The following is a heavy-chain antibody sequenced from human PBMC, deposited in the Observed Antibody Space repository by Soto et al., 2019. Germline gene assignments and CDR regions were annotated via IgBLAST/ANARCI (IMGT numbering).Heavy chain of an antibody. CDR2: ISAYNGNT. CDR3: ARDGLDSGSYYDAFDI. CDR1: GYTFTSYG. V-gene: IGHV1-18*04. Sequence: ASVKVSCKASGYTFTSYGIGWVRQAPGQGLEWMGWISAYNGNTNYAQKLQGRVTMTTDTSTSTAYMELRSLRSDDTAVYYCARDGLDSGSYYDAFDIWGQGTMVTVSS. J-gene: IGHJ3*02. D-gene: IGHD1-26*01.